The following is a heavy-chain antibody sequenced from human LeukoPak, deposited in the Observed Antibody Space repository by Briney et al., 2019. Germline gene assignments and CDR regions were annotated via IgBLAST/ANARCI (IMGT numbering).Heavy chain of an antibody. J-gene: IGHJ4*02. V-gene: IGHV1-18*01. CDR3: ARSYSSSWPFDY. D-gene: IGHD6-13*01. Sequence: ASVRVSCKASGYTFTSYGISWVRQAPGQGFEWMGWINTYNGDTHDAQKFQGRVTMTTDASASTAYMELRSLRSDDTAVYYCARSYSSSWPFDYWGQGTLVTVSS. CDR1: GYTFTSYG. CDR2: INTYNGDT.